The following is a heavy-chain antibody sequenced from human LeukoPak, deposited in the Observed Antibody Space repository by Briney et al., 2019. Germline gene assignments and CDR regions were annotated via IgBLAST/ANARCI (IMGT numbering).Heavy chain of an antibody. J-gene: IGHJ4*02. CDR3: ARGLVWSGYIEYYFYY. D-gene: IGHD3-3*01. CDR2: IIPIFGTA. CDR1: VGTFSSYA. V-gene: IGHV1-69*13. Sequence: ASVKVSCKASVGTFSSYAISWVRQAPGQGLEWMGGIIPIFGTANNAQKFQGRVTITADESTSTAYRERSSLRSEDTAVYYCARGLVWSGYIEYYFYYSGQGTLVSVSP.